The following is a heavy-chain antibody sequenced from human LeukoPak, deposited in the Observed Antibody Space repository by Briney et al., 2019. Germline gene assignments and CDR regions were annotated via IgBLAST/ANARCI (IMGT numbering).Heavy chain of an antibody. D-gene: IGHD3-22*01. Sequence: ASVKVSCKASGYRFTGYYMHWVRQAPGQGLEWMGWINPNSGGINYAQKFQGRVTMTRDMSINTAYMELSRLRSDDTAVYYCVRDFDYYDRSGYQKYFQHWGQGTLVTVSS. J-gene: IGHJ1*01. CDR2: INPNSGGI. V-gene: IGHV1-2*02. CDR3: VRDFDYYDRSGYQKYFQH. CDR1: GYRFTGYY.